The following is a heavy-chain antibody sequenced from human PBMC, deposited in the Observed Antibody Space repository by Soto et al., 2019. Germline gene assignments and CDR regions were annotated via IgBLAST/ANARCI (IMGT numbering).Heavy chain of an antibody. CDR1: GGSISSGGYY. D-gene: IGHD2-21*01. Sequence: QVQLQESGPGLVKPSQTLSLTCTVSGGSISSGGYYWSWIRQHPGKGLEWIGYIYYSGSTYYNTSIKSRVSISVDTSKNQFHLKLSSVTAADTAVYYCARVLVNYYYGMDFWGQGSTVTVSS. J-gene: IGHJ6*02. V-gene: IGHV4-31*03. CDR2: IYYSGST. CDR3: ARVLVNYYYGMDF.